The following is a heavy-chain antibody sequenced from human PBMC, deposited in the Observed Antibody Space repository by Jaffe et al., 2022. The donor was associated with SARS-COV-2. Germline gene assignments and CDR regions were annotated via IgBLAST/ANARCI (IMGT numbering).Heavy chain of an antibody. CDR2: ISYDGRNK. CDR1: GFTFSTYA. V-gene: IGHV3-30*04. CDR3: ARSPRGSCSGASCLDY. Sequence: QVQLVESGGGVVQPGRSLRLSCAVSGFTFSTYAMHWVRQAPGKGLEWVALISYDGRNKYYADSVKGRFTVSRDNSKNTLYLQMDSLRAEDTAVFYCARSPRGSCSGASCLDYWGLGTLVTVSS. J-gene: IGHJ4*02. D-gene: IGHD2-15*01.